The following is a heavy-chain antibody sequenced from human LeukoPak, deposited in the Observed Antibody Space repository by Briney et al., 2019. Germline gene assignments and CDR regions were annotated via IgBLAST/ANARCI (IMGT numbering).Heavy chain of an antibody. D-gene: IGHD2-15*01. J-gene: IGHJ6*02. Sequence: PGGSLRLSCAASGFAFNDYWMNWVRQVPGKGLMWVARINSDGTRTTYADPVKGRFTVSRDNAKNMLYLQMNSLRAEDTAVYYCARDRSRWSIAPDADVWGQGTTVTVSS. CDR1: GFAFNDYW. CDR3: ARDRSRWSIAPDADV. V-gene: IGHV3-74*01. CDR2: INSDGTRT.